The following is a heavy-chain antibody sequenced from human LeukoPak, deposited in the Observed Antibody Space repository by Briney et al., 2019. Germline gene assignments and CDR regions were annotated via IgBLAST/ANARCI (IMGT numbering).Heavy chain of an antibody. D-gene: IGHD3-22*01. CDR3: ARILYDSSGYLMDY. Sequence: PSETLSLTCSVSGGSISNYYWSWIRQPPGKGLEWIGYVYYTGSTNYNPSLKSRVTISVDTSKNQFSLKLSSVTAADTAVYYCARILYDSSGYLMDYWGQGTLVTVSS. CDR2: VYYTGST. J-gene: IGHJ4*02. CDR1: GGSISNYY. V-gene: IGHV4-59*01.